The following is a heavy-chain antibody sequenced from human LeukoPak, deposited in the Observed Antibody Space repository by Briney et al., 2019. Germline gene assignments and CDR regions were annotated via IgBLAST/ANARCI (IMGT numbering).Heavy chain of an antibody. CDR3: ARSYSSSWSTVDY. CDR2: ISGSGSST. D-gene: IGHD6-13*01. Sequence: GGSLRLSCAVSGFTFSSYAMSWVRQAPGKGLEWVSAISGSGSSTYYADSVKGRFTISRDNSKNTLYLQMNSLRAEDTAVYYCARSYSSSWSTVDYWGQGTLVTVSS. V-gene: IGHV3-23*01. CDR1: GFTFSSYA. J-gene: IGHJ4*02.